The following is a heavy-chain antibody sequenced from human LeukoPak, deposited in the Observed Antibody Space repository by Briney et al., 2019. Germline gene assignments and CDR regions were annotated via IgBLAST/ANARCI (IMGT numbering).Heavy chain of an antibody. CDR1: GGSFSGYY. J-gene: IGHJ3*02. V-gene: IGHV4-34*01. CDR3: ARNLYGSGSYYYDAFDI. Sequence: SETLSLTCAVYGGSFSGYYWSWIRQPPGKGLEWIGEINHSGSTNYNPSLKSRVTISVDTSKNQFSLKLSSVTAADTAVYYCARNLYGSGSYYYDAFDIWGQGTMVTVSS. CDR2: INHSGST. D-gene: IGHD3-10*01.